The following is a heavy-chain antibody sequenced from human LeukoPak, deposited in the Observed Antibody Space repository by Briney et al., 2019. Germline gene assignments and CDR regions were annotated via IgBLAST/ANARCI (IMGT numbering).Heavy chain of an antibody. CDR2: ISSSSSYI. Sequence: GGSLRLSCAASGFTFSSYSMNWVRQAPGKGLEWVSSISSSSSYIYYADSVKGRFTISRDNAKNSLYLQMNSLRAEDTAVYYCARDLLYYDSSGLQLAWGQGTLVTVSS. V-gene: IGHV3-21*01. D-gene: IGHD3-22*01. J-gene: IGHJ5*02. CDR3: ARDLLYYDSSGLQLA. CDR1: GFTFSSYS.